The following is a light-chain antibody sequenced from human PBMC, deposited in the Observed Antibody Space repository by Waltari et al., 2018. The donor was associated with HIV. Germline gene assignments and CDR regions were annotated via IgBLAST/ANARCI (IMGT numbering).Light chain of an antibody. CDR1: RSNTGRNG. V-gene: IGLV1-44*01. J-gene: IGLJ3*02. Sequence: QSVLPQPPSASGTPGQRVPISCSVSRSNTGRNGVNWYQQVPGTAPKFLMYSNNKRPSGVPDRFSGSKSGTSASLAISGLQSDDEADYYCAAWDESLNAWVFGGGTRLTVL. CDR2: SNN. CDR3: AAWDESLNAWV.